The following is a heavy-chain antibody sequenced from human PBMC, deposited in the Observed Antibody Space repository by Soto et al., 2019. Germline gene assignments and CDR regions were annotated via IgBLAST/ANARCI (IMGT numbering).Heavy chain of an antibody. V-gene: IGHV3-30-3*01. Sequence: PGGSLRLSCAASGSTFSGYAMHWVRQAPGKGLEWVAVISYDGSNKYYADSVKGRFTISRDNSKNTLYLQMNSLRAEDTAVYYCARAGIAVAGPFDYWGQGTLVTVSS. CDR1: GSTFSGYA. D-gene: IGHD6-19*01. CDR2: ISYDGSNK. J-gene: IGHJ4*02. CDR3: ARAGIAVAGPFDY.